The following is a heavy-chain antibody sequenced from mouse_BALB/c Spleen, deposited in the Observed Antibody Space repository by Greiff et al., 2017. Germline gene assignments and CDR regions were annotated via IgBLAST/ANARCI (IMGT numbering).Heavy chain of an antibody. Sequence: EVKVEESGGGLVQPGGSMKLSCVASGFTFSNYWMNWVRQSPEKGLEWVAEIRLKSNNYATHYAESVKGRFTISRDDSKSSVYLQMNNLRAEDTGIYYCTGDGYYHYAMDYWGQGTSVTVSS. CDR2: IRLKSNNYAT. V-gene: IGHV6-6*02. CDR1: GFTFSNYW. D-gene: IGHD2-3*01. CDR3: TGDGYYHYAMDY. J-gene: IGHJ4*01.